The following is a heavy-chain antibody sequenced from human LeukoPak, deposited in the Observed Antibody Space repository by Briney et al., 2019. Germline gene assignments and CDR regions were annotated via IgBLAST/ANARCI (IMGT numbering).Heavy chain of an antibody. V-gene: IGHV3-21*01. Sequence: GGSLRLSCAASGFTFSSYSMTWVRQAPGKGLEWVSSISSSSSYIYYADSVKGRFTISRDNAKNSLYLQMNSLRAEDTAVYYCAVLAAAGNYYYYYMDVWGKGTTVTVS. D-gene: IGHD6-13*01. CDR3: AVLAAAGNYYYYYMDV. CDR2: ISSSSSYI. CDR1: GFTFSSYS. J-gene: IGHJ6*03.